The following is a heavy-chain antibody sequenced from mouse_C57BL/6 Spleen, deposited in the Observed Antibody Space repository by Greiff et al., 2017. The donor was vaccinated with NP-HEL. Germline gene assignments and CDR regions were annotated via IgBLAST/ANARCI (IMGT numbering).Heavy chain of an antibody. CDR2: IDPSDSET. Sequence: QVQLQQPGAELVRPGSSVKLSCKASGYTFTSYWMHWVKQRPIQGLEWIGNIDPSDSETHYNQKFKDKATLTVDKSSSTAYMQLSSLTSEDSAVYYCAILRLDYYAMDYWGQGTSVTVSS. CDR3: AILRLDYYAMDY. CDR1: GYTFTSYW. D-gene: IGHD2-4*01. V-gene: IGHV1-52*01. J-gene: IGHJ4*01.